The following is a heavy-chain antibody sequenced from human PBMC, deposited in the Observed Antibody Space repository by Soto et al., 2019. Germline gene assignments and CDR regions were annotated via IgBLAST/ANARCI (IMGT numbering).Heavy chain of an antibody. D-gene: IGHD6-13*01. CDR1: GFTFSSYA. Sequence: QVQLVESGGGVVQPGRSLRLSCAASGFTFSSYAMHWVRQAPGKGLEWVAVISYDGSNKYYADSVKGRFTISRDNSKNPLYLQMNSLRAEDTAVYYGARDIEAAPYSSGMDVWGKGTTVTVSS. V-gene: IGHV3-30-3*01. J-gene: IGHJ6*04. CDR3: ARDIEAAPYSSGMDV. CDR2: ISYDGSNK.